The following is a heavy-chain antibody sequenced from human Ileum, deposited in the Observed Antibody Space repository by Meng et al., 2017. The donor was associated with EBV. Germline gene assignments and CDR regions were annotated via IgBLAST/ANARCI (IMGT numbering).Heavy chain of an antibody. V-gene: IGHV1-8*01. Sequence: QVQLVQSGAEVKKPGASVKVSCKASGYTFTSYDINWVRQGTGQGLEWMGWMNPNRGTTGYAQKFQGKVTMTRNISKSTAYMDLSSLRSEDTAVYYCATGVADFEYWGQGTLVTVSS. D-gene: IGHD6-19*01. CDR2: MNPNRGTT. J-gene: IGHJ4*02. CDR3: ATGVADFEY. CDR1: GYTFTSYD.